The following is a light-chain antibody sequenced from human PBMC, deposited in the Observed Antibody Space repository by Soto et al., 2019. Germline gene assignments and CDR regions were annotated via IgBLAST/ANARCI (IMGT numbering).Light chain of an antibody. Sequence: QSALTQPASVSGSPGQSITISCNGTSSDIGSYDLLSWYQQHPGKAPKLMIYEVTKRPAGVSDRCSGSKSANTASLTISGLHVADEADYYWCSFVSSGTIFGGGTKLTVL. CDR1: SSDIGSYDL. CDR2: EVT. J-gene: IGLJ2*01. CDR3: CSFVSSGTI. V-gene: IGLV2-23*02.